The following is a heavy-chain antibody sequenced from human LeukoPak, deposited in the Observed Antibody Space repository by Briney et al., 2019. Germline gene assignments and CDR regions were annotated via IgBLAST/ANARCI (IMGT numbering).Heavy chain of an antibody. CDR2: ISSSSSYI. D-gene: IGHD3-10*01. CDR3: AREGLNMVRGVIPKEAWGWFDP. CDR1: GFTFSSYS. Sequence: GGSLRLSCAASGFTFSSYSMNWARQAPGKGLEWVSSISSSSSYIYYADSVKGRFTISRDNAKNSLYLQMNSLRAEDTAVYYCAREGLNMVRGVIPKEAWGWFDPWGQGTLVTVSS. V-gene: IGHV3-21*01. J-gene: IGHJ5*02.